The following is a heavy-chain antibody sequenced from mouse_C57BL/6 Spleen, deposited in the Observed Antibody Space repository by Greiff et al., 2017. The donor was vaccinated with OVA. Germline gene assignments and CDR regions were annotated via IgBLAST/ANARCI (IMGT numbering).Heavy chain of an antibody. CDR3: AKEGGDYFDY. J-gene: IGHJ2*01. V-gene: IGHV2-3*01. CDR1: GFSLTSYG. D-gene: IGHD3-3*01. Sequence: VKLVESGPGLVAPSQSLSITCTVSGFSLTSYGVSWVRQPPGKGLEWLGVIWGDGSPNYPSALISRLSISKDNPKRQVFLKLNSLQTDETATYCGAKEGGDYFDYWGKGTTLTVSS. CDR2: IWGDGSP.